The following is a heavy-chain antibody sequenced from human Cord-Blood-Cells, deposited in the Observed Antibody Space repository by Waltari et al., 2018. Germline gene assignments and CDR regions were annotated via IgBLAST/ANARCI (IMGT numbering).Heavy chain of an antibody. CDR2: INHSGCT. CDR1: GGPFSGYY. CDR3: ARGSVVVIATNWFDP. D-gene: IGHD2-21*01. J-gene: IGHJ5*02. V-gene: IGHV4-34*01. Sequence: QVQLQQWGAGLLKPSETLSLTCAVHGGPFSGYYWSWIRQHPGKGLEWIGEINHSGCTNYNPSLKSRVTISVDTSKNQFSLKLSSVTAADTAVYYCARGSVVVIATNWFDPWGQGTLVTVSS.